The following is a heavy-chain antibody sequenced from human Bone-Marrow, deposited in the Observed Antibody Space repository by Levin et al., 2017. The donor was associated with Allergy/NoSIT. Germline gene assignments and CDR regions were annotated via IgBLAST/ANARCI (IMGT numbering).Heavy chain of an antibody. CDR3: ARETTYYFDTGGDLRAGWYFDL. CDR2: ISSGRGTS. CDR1: GFSFNTYN. J-gene: IGHJ2*01. Sequence: GSLRLSCAASGFSFNTYNMHWVRQAPGKGLECISYISSGRGTSDYADSVKGRFTISRDNANNSMYLQMNSLRAEDTAVYYCARETTYYFDTGGDLRAGWYFDLWGRGTLVTVSS. V-gene: IGHV3-48*01. D-gene: IGHD3-22*01.